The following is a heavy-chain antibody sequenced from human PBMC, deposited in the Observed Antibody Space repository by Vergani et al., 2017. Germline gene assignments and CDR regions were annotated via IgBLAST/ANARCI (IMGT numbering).Heavy chain of an antibody. J-gene: IGHJ4*02. D-gene: IGHD5-12*01. CDR2: MNPNSGNT. V-gene: IGHV1-8*01. Sequence: QVQLVQSGAEVKKPGASVKVSCKASGYTFTSYDINWVRQATGQGLEWMGWMNPNSGNTGYAQKFQGRVTMTRNTSISTAYMERSSLRSEDTAVYYCARGLLVAARGKKGILRVLGYWGQGTLVTVSS. CDR3: ARGLLVAARGKKGILRVLGY. CDR1: GYTFTSYD.